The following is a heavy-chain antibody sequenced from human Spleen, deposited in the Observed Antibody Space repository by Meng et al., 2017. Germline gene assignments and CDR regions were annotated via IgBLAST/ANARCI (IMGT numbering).Heavy chain of an antibody. D-gene: IGHD1-14*01. Sequence: EVQLVESGGGLVLPGGSLRLSCAASGFTFGSLWMHWVRQVPGKGLVWVSLIQTDGTTTTYADSVKGRFTISRDNAKNTLFLQMDSLRAEDTALYYCATGAISAYEYWGQGTLVTVSS. CDR2: IQTDGTTT. CDR3: ATGAISAYEY. V-gene: IGHV3-74*03. CDR1: GFTFGSLW. J-gene: IGHJ4*02.